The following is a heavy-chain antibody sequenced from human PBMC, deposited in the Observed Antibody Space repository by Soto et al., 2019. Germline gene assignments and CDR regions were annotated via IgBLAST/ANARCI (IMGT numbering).Heavy chain of an antibody. J-gene: IGHJ4*02. D-gene: IGHD2-15*01. CDR1: GNPFTNYW. CDR2: FFLRDSDT. Sequence: GESLKISCQGSGNPFTNYWIGWVRQIPAKSLEWMRIFFLRDSDTIYNPSFQCQVTISADKSINTAFLLLSSLKAADTAMYFCARSGLHGLHYLDSWGQGTLVTVSS. CDR3: ARSGLHGLHYLDS. V-gene: IGHV5-51*01.